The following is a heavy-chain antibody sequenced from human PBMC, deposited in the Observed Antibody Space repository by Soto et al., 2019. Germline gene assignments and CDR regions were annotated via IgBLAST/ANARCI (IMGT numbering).Heavy chain of an antibody. Sequence: SETLSLTCTVSRGSISSYYWSWIRQPPGKGLEWIGYIYYSGSTNYNPSLNSRVTISVDTSKNQFSLKLSSVTAADTAVYYCARLEVVLRYFDWSPGAFDILGQGTMVTV. V-gene: IGHV4-59*01. CDR3: ARLEVVLRYFDWSPGAFDI. CDR1: RGSISSYY. J-gene: IGHJ3*02. D-gene: IGHD3-9*01. CDR2: IYYSGST.